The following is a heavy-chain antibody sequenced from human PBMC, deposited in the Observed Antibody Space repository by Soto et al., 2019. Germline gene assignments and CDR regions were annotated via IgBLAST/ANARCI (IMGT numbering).Heavy chain of an antibody. CDR1: GFTFSSYA. J-gene: IGHJ4*02. V-gene: IGHV3-23*01. Sequence: EVQPLESGGGLVQPGGSLRLSCAASGFTFSSYAMSWVRQAPGKGLEWVSAISGSGGSTYYADSVKGRFTISRDNSKNTLYLQMNSLRAEDTAVYYCAKAAMITFGGVIARFDYWGQGTLVTVSS. CDR3: AKAAMITFGGVIARFDY. CDR2: ISGSGGST. D-gene: IGHD3-16*02.